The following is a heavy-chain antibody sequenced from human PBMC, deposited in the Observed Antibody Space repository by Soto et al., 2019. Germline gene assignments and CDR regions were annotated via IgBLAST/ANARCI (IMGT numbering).Heavy chain of an antibody. CDR3: ASDYEEPNSTWFDP. Sequence: SETLSLTCTVSGGSISSRSYYWGWIRQPPGKGLEWIGSIYYSGSTYYNPSLKSRVTISVDTSKNQFSLKLSSVTAADTAVYYCASDYEEPNSTWFDPWGQGTLVTVSS. D-gene: IGHD4-17*01. J-gene: IGHJ5*02. CDR1: GGSISSRSYY. CDR2: IYYSGST. V-gene: IGHV4-39*01.